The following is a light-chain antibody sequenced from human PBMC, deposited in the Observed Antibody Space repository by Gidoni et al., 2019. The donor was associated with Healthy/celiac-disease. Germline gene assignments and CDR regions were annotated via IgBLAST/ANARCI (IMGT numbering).Light chain of an antibody. V-gene: IGLV3-1*01. Sequence: SYELPQPPSVSVSPGQTASITCSGDKLGDKYACWYQQKPGQSSVLVIYQDSKRPSGIPERFSGSNSGNTATLTISGTQAMDEADYYCQAWDSSTGVFGTGTKVTVL. CDR1: KLGDKY. CDR2: QDS. J-gene: IGLJ1*01. CDR3: QAWDSSTGV.